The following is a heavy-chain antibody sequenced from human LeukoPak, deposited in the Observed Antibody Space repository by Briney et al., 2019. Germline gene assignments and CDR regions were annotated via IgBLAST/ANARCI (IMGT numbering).Heavy chain of an antibody. V-gene: IGHV4-39*01. D-gene: IGHD4-17*01. Sequence: SETLSLTCPVSGGSISSSSYCWGWIRQPPGKGLEWIGSIYYSGSTYYNPSLKSRVTISVDTSKNQFSLKLSSVTAADTAVYYCARLSTTVTFFDYWGQGTLVTVSS. J-gene: IGHJ4*02. CDR1: GGSISSSSYC. CDR3: ARLSTTVTFFDY. CDR2: IYYSGST.